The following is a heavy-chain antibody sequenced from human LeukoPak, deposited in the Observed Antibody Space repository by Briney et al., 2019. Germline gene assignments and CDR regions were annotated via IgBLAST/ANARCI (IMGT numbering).Heavy chain of an antibody. J-gene: IGHJ4*02. CDR1: GYSISSGYY. CDR2: IYHSGST. D-gene: IGHD3-10*01. CDR3: ARGYYYGSGSYSY. V-gene: IGHV4-38-2*01. Sequence: PSETLSLTCAVSGYSISSGYYWGWIRQPPGKGLEWIGSIYHSGSTYYNPSLKSRVTISVDTSKNQFSLKLSSVTAADTAVYYCARGYYYGSGSYSYWGQGTLVTVSS.